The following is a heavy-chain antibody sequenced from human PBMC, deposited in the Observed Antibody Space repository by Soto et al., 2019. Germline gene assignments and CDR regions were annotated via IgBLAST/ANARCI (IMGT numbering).Heavy chain of an antibody. CDR1: RDSVSSNSAG. V-gene: IGHV6-1*01. Sequence: PSQTLSLTCAITRDSVSSNSAGWSWVRQSPSRGLEWLGRTYYRSKLYYEYAVSVRGRITINPDTSKNQYSLQLNFVTPEDTVVYFCARGEQYSGRIFDYWGQGTLVTVSS. J-gene: IGHJ4*01. D-gene: IGHD1-26*01. CDR3: ARGEQYSGRIFDY. CDR2: TYYRSKLYY.